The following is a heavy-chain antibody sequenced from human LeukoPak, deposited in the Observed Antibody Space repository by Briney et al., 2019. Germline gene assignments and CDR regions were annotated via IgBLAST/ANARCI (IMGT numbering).Heavy chain of an antibody. CDR2: ISAYDNNT. CDR3: ARARLPNAYFDY. J-gene: IGHJ4*02. D-gene: IGHD4-11*01. CDR1: GYNFNRYG. Sequence: ASVTVSCKASGYNFNRYGLSWVRQAPGQGLEGMGWISAYDNNTNYEQKFQDRLTVTTDTSTSTLYMELRSLRSDDTAVYYCARARLPNAYFDYWGQGTLVTVSS. V-gene: IGHV1-18*01.